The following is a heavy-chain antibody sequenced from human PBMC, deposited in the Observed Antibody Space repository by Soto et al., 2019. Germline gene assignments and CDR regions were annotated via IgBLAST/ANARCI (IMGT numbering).Heavy chain of an antibody. Sequence: SVKVSGKAACGPFSSYAISWVRQAPGQEHEWMGGIIPIFGTANYAQKLQGRVTSTADESTSTAYMELSSLRSEDTAVYYCARDVPYDSRGYPYPSFDYWGQGTLVTLSS. V-gene: IGHV1-69*13. D-gene: IGHD3-22*01. CDR3: ARDVPYDSRGYPYPSFDY. CDR1: CGPFSSYA. CDR2: IIPIFGTA. J-gene: IGHJ4*02.